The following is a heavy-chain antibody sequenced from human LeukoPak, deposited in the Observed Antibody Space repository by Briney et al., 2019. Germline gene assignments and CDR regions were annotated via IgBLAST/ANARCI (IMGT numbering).Heavy chain of an antibody. CDR2: ISWNSGSI. D-gene: IGHD6-25*01. CDR3: ARDRRSSGYGQGMDV. CDR1: GFIFDDYA. V-gene: IGHV3-9*01. J-gene: IGHJ6*02. Sequence: PGGSLRLSCTASGFIFDDYAMHWVRQAPGKGLEWVSGISWNSGSIGYADSVKGRFTISRDNAKNSLYLQMNSLRAEDTAVYYCARDRRSSGYGQGMDVWGQGTTVTVSS.